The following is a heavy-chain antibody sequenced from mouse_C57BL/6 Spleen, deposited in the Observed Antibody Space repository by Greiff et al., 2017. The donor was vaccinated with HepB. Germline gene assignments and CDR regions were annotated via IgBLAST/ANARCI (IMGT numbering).Heavy chain of an antibody. CDR1: GYAFSSSW. V-gene: IGHV1-82*01. J-gene: IGHJ4*01. Sequence: QVQLQQSGPELVKPGASVKISCKASGYAFSSSWMNWVKQRPGKGLEWIGRIYPGDGDTNYNGKFKGKATLTADKSSSTAYMQLSSLTSEDSAVYFCARSVIGGGSLDYWGQGTSVTVSS. D-gene: IGHD1-1*01. CDR3: ARSVIGGGSLDY. CDR2: IYPGDGDT.